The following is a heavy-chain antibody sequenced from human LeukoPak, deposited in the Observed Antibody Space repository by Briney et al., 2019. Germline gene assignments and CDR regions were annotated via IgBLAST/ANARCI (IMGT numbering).Heavy chain of an antibody. J-gene: IGHJ6*02. D-gene: IGHD1-20*01. CDR3: ASNNFYYYYYGMDV. Sequence: PSETLSLTCTVSGGSISSYYWSWIRQPPGKGLEWIGYIYYSGSTNYNPSLKSRVTISVDRSKNQFSLKLSSVTAADTAVYYCASNNFYYYYYGMDVWGQGTTVTVSS. CDR1: GGSISSYY. V-gene: IGHV4-59*12. CDR2: IYYSGST.